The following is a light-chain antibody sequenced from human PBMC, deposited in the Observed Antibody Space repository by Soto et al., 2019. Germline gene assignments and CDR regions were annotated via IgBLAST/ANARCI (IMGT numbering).Light chain of an antibody. CDR3: QQYNSDPS. CDR1: QSISSC. J-gene: IGKJ4*01. V-gene: IGKV1-5*03. CDR2: KAS. Sequence: DIPMTQYPSTLSASVGHRVTITYRASQSISSCLAWYQQKPGKAPKLLIYKASSLESRVPSRFSGSGSGTEFTLTISSLQPDDFATYHCQQYNSDPSFGGGTKVEIK.